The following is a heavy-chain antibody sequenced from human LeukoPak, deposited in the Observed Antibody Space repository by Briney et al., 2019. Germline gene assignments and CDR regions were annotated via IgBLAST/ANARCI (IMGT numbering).Heavy chain of an antibody. CDR2: IYTSGST. J-gene: IGHJ4*02. Sequence: SETLSLTCTVSGGSISSYYWSWIWQPAGKGLEWIGRIYTSGSTNYNPSLKSRVTMSVDTSKNQFSLKLSSVTAADTAVYYCARDHCSGGSCYFPLDYWGQGTLVTVSS. CDR1: GGSISSYY. V-gene: IGHV4-4*07. D-gene: IGHD2-15*01. CDR3: ARDHCSGGSCYFPLDY.